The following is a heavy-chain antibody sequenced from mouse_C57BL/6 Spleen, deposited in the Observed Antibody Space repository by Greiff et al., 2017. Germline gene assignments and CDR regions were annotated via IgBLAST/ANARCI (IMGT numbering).Heavy chain of an antibody. CDR1: GYTFTSYW. V-gene: IGHV1-69*01. Sequence: QVQLQQPGAELVMPGASVKLSCKASGYTFTSYWMHWVKQRPGQGLEWIGEIDPSDSYTNYNQQFKGKSTLTVDKSSSTAYMQLSSLTSEDSAVYYCARKGHAMDYWGQGTSVTVSS. CDR3: ARKGHAMDY. J-gene: IGHJ4*01. CDR2: IDPSDSYT.